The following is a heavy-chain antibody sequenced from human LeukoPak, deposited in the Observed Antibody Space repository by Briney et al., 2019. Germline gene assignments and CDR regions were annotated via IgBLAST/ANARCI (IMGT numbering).Heavy chain of an antibody. Sequence: GESLKISCKGSGYRFTSYWIGWVRQMPGKGLEWMGIIYPGDSDTRYSPSFQGQVTISADKSISTAYLQWSSLKASDTAMYYCARHFNNYYDSSGYYEDYFDYWGQGTLVTVSS. CDR3: ARHFNNYYDSSGYYEDYFDY. D-gene: IGHD3-22*01. V-gene: IGHV5-51*01. CDR2: IYPGDSDT. CDR1: GYRFTSYW. J-gene: IGHJ4*02.